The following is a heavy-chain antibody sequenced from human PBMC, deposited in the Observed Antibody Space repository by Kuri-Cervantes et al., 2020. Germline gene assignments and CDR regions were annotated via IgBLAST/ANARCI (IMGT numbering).Heavy chain of an antibody. J-gene: IGHJ5*02. V-gene: IGHV3-30-3*01. Sequence: GGSLRLSCAASGFTFSSYWMSWVRQAPGKGLEWVAVISYDGSNKYYADSVKGRFTISRDNSKNTLYLQMNSLRAEDTAVYYCARDRWNDLFAWFDPWGQGTLVTVSS. CDR3: ARDRWNDLFAWFDP. CDR2: ISYDGSNK. CDR1: GFTFSSYW. D-gene: IGHD1-1*01.